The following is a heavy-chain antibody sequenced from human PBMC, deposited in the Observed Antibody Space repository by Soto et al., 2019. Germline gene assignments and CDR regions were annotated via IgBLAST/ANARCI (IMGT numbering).Heavy chain of an antibody. Sequence: GGSLRLSCAASGFTFDDYAMHWVRQAPGKGLEWVSLISGDGGSTYYADSVKGRFTISRDNSKNSLYLQMNSLRTEDTALYYCAKAPNHDYGGNFDYWGQGTLVTISS. CDR1: GFTFDDYA. CDR3: AKAPNHDYGGNFDY. CDR2: ISGDGGST. V-gene: IGHV3-43*02. D-gene: IGHD4-17*01. J-gene: IGHJ4*02.